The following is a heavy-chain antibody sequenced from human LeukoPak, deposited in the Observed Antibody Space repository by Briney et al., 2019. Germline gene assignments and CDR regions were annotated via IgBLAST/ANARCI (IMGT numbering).Heavy chain of an antibody. J-gene: IGHJ4*02. D-gene: IGHD5-18*01. V-gene: IGHV1-69*02. CDR1: GGTFSSYT. Sequence: SVKVSCEASGGTFSSYTISWVRQAPGQGLEWMGRIIPILGIANYAQKFQGRVTITADKSTSTAYMELSSLRSEDTAVYYCARAKTAMVTCFDYWGQGTLVTVSS. CDR2: IIPILGIA. CDR3: ARAKTAMVTCFDY.